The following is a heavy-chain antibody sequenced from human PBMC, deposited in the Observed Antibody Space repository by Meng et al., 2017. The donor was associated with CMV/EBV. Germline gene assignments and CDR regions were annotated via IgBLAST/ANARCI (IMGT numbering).Heavy chain of an antibody. Sequence: GGSLRLSCAASGFTFSSYSMNWVRQAPGKGLVWVSSISSSSSYIYYADSVKGRFTISRDNAKNSLYLQMNSLRAEDTAVYYCARDREDITLDYWGQGTLVTVSS. D-gene: IGHD2-15*01. CDR2: ISSSSSYI. CDR1: GFTFSSYS. J-gene: IGHJ4*02. V-gene: IGHV3-21*01. CDR3: ARDREDITLDY.